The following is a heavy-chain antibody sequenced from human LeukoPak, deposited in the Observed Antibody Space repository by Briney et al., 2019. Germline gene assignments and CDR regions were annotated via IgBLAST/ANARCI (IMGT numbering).Heavy chain of an antibody. CDR3: ARHGGGQLGSDY. J-gene: IGHJ4*02. CDR1: GFSFTSHW. V-gene: IGHV5-51*01. D-gene: IGHD4-23*01. CDR2: IDPGDSDT. Sequence: GESLKISCKGYGFSFTSHWIAWVRQMPGKGLEWMGMIDPGDSDTRYSPSFQGQVTISADMSIGTVYLQWRKLKASDTAMYYCARHGGGQLGSDYWGQGTLVTVSS.